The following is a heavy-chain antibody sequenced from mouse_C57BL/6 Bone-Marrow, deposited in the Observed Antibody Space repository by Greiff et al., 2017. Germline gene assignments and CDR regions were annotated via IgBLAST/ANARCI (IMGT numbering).Heavy chain of an antibody. V-gene: IGHV1-76*01. CDR1: GYTFTDYY. Sequence: LVESGAELVRPGASVKLSCKASGYTFTDYYINWVKQRPGQGLEWIARIYPGSGNTYYNEKFKGKATLTAEKSSSTAYMQLSSLTSEDSAVYFCALGNRPFAYWGQGTLVTVSA. CDR3: ALGNRPFAY. D-gene: IGHD2-1*01. J-gene: IGHJ3*01. CDR2: IYPGSGNT.